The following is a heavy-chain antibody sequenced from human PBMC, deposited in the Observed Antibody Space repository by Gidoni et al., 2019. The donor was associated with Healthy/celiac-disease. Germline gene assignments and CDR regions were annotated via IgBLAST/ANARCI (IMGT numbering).Heavy chain of an antibody. CDR1: GFTFSIYD. J-gene: IGHJ3*02. V-gene: IGHV3-13*01. CDR3: ARGGMSDAFDI. CDR2: IGTAGDT. Sequence: EVQLVESGGGLVQPGGSLGLSCDASGFTFSIYDMHWVRQATGKGLEWVSAIGTAGDTYSPGYVKGRFTLSRENAKNSLYLQMNSLRAGDTAVNYCARGGMSDAFDIWGQGTMVTVSS.